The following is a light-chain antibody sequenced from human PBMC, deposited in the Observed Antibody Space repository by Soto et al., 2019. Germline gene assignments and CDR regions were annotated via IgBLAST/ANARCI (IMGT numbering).Light chain of an antibody. CDR3: QQYGISRT. Sequence: EIVLTQSPGTLSLSPGDRATLSCRASQSVTSDYLAWYHQRPGQAPRLLIFAATTRATGIPDRFSGGGCETEFTLTISILEHEDSAVYYCQQYGISRTFGQGTKVEIK. V-gene: IGKV3-20*01. CDR2: AAT. CDR1: QSVTSDY. J-gene: IGKJ1*01.